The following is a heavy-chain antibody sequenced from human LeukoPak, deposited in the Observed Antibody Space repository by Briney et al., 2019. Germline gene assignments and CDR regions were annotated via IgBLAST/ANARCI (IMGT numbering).Heavy chain of an antibody. V-gene: IGHV4-38-2*02. D-gene: IGHD2-2*02. CDR3: VRYCSSTTCYTRAVDY. CDR1: GYSITSGYN. Sequence: SETLSLTCTVSGYSITSGYNWAWIRQPPGKVLEWIGSIYHSGSAYYNPSLKSRVIISVGTSKNQFSLKLSSVTAADTAVYYCVRYCSSTTCYTRAVDYWGQGTLVTVSS. J-gene: IGHJ4*02. CDR2: IYHSGSA.